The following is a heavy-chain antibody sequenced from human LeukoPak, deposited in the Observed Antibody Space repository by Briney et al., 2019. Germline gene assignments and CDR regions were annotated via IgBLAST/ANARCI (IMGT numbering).Heavy chain of an antibody. J-gene: IGHJ3*02. CDR3: ASLYDSSGYEDAFDI. CDR1: GGSISSGDYY. V-gene: IGHV4-30-4*08. D-gene: IGHD3-22*01. CDR2: IYYSGST. Sequence: SETLSLTCTVSGGSISSGDYYWSWIRQPPGKGLEWIGYIYYSGSTYYTPSLKSRVTISVDTSKNQFSLKLSSVTAADTAVYYCASLYDSSGYEDAFDIWGQGTMVTVSS.